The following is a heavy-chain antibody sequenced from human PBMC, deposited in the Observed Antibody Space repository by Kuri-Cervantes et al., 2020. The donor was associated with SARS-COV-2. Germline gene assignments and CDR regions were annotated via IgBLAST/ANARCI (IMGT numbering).Heavy chain of an antibody. CDR1: GFTVSSNY. Sequence: GESLKISCAASGFTVSSNYMSWVRQAPGKGLEWVSVIYSGGSTYYADSVKGRFTISRDNSKNTLYLQMNSLRAEDTAVYYCAREGHEIVVVPAATSYYYYGMDVWGQGTTVTVSS. D-gene: IGHD2-2*01. CDR2: IYSGGST. V-gene: IGHV3-53*01. J-gene: IGHJ6*02. CDR3: AREGHEIVVVPAATSYYYYGMDV.